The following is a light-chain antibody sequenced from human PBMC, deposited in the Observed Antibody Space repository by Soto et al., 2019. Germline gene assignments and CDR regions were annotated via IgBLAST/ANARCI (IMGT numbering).Light chain of an antibody. CDR2: DVS. J-gene: IGLJ3*02. Sequence: QSVLTQPASVSRSPGQSITISCTGTNSDVGGYNYVSWYQQHPGKAPKLMIYDVSNRPSGVSNRFSGSKSGSTASLTISGLQAEDEADYYCSSSTSSSTWVFGGGTKLTVL. CDR1: NSDVGGYNY. CDR3: SSSTSSSTWV. V-gene: IGLV2-14*01.